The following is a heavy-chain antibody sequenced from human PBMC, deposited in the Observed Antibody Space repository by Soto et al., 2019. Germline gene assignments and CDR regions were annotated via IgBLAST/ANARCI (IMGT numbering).Heavy chain of an antibody. V-gene: IGHV3-64*01. J-gene: IGHJ6*03. Sequence: EVQLAESGGGLAQPGGSLRLSCAASGFTLSGYAMDLVRQAPGKGLEYVSGISSNGVGTYYANSVQGRFTISRDNSKNKVYLQMGSLRPEDMAVYYCARRARPDFYYMDVWGKGTTVTVSS. D-gene: IGHD6-6*01. CDR3: ARRARPDFYYMDV. CDR1: GFTLSGYA. CDR2: ISSNGVGT.